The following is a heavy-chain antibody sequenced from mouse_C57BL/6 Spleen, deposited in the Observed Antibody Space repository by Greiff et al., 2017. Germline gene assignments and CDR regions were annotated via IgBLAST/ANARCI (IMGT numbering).Heavy chain of an antibody. D-gene: IGHD2-1*01. CDR3: ARAQYGNLDY. Sequence: QFQLQQSGAELVKPGASVKISCKASGYAFSSYWMNWVKQRPGKGLEWIGQIYPGDGDTNYNGKFKGKATLTSDKSSSTAYVQLSSLTSEDSAVYFCARAQYGNLDYWGQGTTLTVSS. V-gene: IGHV1-80*01. CDR2: IYPGDGDT. CDR1: GYAFSSYW. J-gene: IGHJ2*01.